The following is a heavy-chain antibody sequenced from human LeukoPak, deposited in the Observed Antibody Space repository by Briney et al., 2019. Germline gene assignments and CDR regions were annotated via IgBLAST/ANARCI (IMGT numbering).Heavy chain of an antibody. V-gene: IGHV4-39*01. CDR2: IYYSGST. D-gene: IGHD1-1*01. CDR3: ARHGVWNPFDY. CDR1: GGSISSSSYY. Sequence: SETLSLTCTVSGGSISSSSYYWDWIRQPPGKGLEWIGSIYYSGSTYYNPSLKSRVTISVDTSKNQFSLKLSSVTAADTAVYYCARHGVWNPFDYWGQGTLVTVSS. J-gene: IGHJ4*02.